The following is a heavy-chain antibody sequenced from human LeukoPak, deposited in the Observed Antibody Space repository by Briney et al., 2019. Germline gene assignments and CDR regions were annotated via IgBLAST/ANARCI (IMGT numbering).Heavy chain of an antibody. J-gene: IGHJ6*03. D-gene: IGHD2-2*01. CDR2: IKQDGSEK. V-gene: IGHV3-7*01. CDR1: GFTFSSYW. CDR3: ARAFHDRYCSSTSLCRDYYYMDV. Sequence: GGSLRLSCAASGFTFSSYWMSWVRQAPGKGLEWVANIKQDGSEKYYVDSVKGRFTISRDNAKNSLYLQMNSLRAEDTAVYYCARAFHDRYCSSTSLCRDYYYMDVWGKGTTVTVSS.